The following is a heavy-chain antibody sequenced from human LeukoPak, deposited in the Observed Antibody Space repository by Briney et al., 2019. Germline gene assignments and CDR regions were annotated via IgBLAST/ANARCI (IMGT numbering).Heavy chain of an antibody. CDR1: GGSFSGYY. J-gene: IGHJ4*02. D-gene: IGHD1-26*01. Sequence: SETLSLTCAVYGGSFSGYYWSWIRQPPGKGLEWIGSIYYSGSTYYNPSLKSRVTISVDTSKNQFSLKLSSVTAADTAVYYCARSGIVGATYYWGQGTLVTVSS. CDR3: ARSGIVGATYY. CDR2: IYYSGST. V-gene: IGHV4-34*01.